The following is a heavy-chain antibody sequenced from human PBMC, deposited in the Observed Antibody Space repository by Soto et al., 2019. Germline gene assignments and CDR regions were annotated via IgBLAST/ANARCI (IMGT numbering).Heavy chain of an antibody. CDR1: GYTFTSYG. V-gene: IGHV1-18*01. CDR2: ISAYNGNT. CDR3: AVTYYYDSSGYPLDY. J-gene: IGHJ4*02. Sequence: QVQLVQSGAEVKKPGASVKVSCKASGYTFTSYGISWVRQAPGQGLEWMGWISAYNGNTNYAQKLQGRVTMTTDTSTSTAYRELRSLRSDDTAVYYCAVTYYYDSSGYPLDYWGQGTLVTVSS. D-gene: IGHD3-22*01.